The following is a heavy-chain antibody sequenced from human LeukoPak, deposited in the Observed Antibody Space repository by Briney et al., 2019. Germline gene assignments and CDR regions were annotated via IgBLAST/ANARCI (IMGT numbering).Heavy chain of an antibody. J-gene: IGHJ3*02. CDR2: IYHGGRT. Sequence: PSETLSLTCAVSGYSVSSGYYWGWIRQPPGKGLGWSGSIYHGGRTFYNPPLKSRVAISAETSKNQSSLKLSSVTAADTAVYYCASLGVVPGAIPDAFDIWGEGTMVIVSS. CDR3: ASLGVVPGAIPDAFDI. V-gene: IGHV4-38-2*01. CDR1: GYSVSSGYY. D-gene: IGHD2-2*02.